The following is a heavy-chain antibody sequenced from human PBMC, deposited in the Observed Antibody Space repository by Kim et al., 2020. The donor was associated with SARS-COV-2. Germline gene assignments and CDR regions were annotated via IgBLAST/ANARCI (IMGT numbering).Heavy chain of an antibody. V-gene: IGHV1-8*01. Sequence: KSGSTGYAQKFQGRVTMSRDTSTNTAYMELNSLRVEDTAVYYCARGVRLDSWGQGTLVTVSS. J-gene: IGHJ4*02. CDR3: ARGVRLDS. CDR2: KSGST.